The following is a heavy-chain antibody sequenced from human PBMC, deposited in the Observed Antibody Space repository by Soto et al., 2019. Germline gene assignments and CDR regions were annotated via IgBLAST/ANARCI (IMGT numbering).Heavy chain of an antibody. Sequence: GGSLRLSCGASGFTFSISAMSWVRQAPGKGLEWVSAISGSGGSTYYADSVKGRFTISRDNSKNTLYLQMNSLRAEDTAVYYCAKDTLYYDFWSGYPRAHYGMDVWGQGTTVTVSS. CDR3: AKDTLYYDFWSGYPRAHYGMDV. CDR1: GFTFSISA. CDR2: ISGSGGST. V-gene: IGHV3-23*01. D-gene: IGHD3-3*01. J-gene: IGHJ6*02.